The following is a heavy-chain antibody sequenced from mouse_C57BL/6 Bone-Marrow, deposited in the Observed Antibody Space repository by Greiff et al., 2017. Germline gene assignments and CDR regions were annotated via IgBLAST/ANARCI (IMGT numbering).Heavy chain of an antibody. CDR3: ARYGYSNLVHWYFDV. CDR2: IYPGSGST. Sequence: QVQLQQPGAELVKPGASVKMSCKASGYTFTSYWITWVKQRPGQGLEWIGDIYPGSGSTIYNEKFTSKATLTVDTSSSTAYMQLSSLTSEDSAVYYCARYGYSNLVHWYFDVWGTGTTVTVSS. J-gene: IGHJ1*03. V-gene: IGHV1-55*01. CDR1: GYTFTSYW. D-gene: IGHD2-5*01.